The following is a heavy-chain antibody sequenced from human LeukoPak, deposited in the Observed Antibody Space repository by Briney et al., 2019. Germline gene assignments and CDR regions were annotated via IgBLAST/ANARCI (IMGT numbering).Heavy chain of an antibody. V-gene: IGHV3-66*01. J-gene: IGHJ3*02. CDR1: GFTVSSNY. Sequence: PGGSLRLSCAASGFTVSSNYMSWVRQAPGKGLEWVSVIYSGGNTYYTESVMGRFTNSRDNSKNTLYLQMNSLRAEDTAVYYCARVTFNYYGSGDAFDIWGQGTMVTVSS. D-gene: IGHD3-10*01. CDR2: IYSGGNT. CDR3: ARVTFNYYGSGDAFDI.